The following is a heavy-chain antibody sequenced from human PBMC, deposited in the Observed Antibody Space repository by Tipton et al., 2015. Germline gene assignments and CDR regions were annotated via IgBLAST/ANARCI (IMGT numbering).Heavy chain of an antibody. V-gene: IGHV4-59*02. CDR1: GGSVTGHA. J-gene: IGHJ6*02. Sequence: TLSLTCNVSGGSVTGHAWSWIRQPPGKGLEWIGYIYYRGNTNYNPSLKSRLSMTVDTSKNQLSLRLISMTAADTAVYYCARIRHDFTIDYYGLDVWGPGNTVTVSS. CDR3: ARIRHDFTIDYYGLDV. D-gene: IGHD5-24*01. CDR2: IYYRGNT.